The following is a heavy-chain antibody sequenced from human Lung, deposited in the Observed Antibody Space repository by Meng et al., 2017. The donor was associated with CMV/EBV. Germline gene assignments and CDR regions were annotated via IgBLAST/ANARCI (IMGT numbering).Heavy chain of an antibody. D-gene: IGHD3-3*01. CDR2: INPNSGGT. CDR3: ARDRLRFLGWSYGMDV. J-gene: IGHJ6*02. CDR1: GYTFTGYY. V-gene: IGHV1-2*02. Sequence: SXXVSXKASGYTFTGYYMHWVRQAPGQGLEWMGWINPNSGGTNYAQKFQGRVTMTRDTSISTAYMELSRLRSDDTAVYDCARDRLRFLGWSYGMDVWGQGXTVTVSS.